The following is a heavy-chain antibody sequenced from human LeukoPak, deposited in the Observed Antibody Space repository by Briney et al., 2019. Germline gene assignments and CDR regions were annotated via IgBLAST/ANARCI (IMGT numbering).Heavy chain of an antibody. CDR2: IYTSGST. CDR1: GGSISSYY. Sequence: PSETLSLTCTVSGGSISSYYWSWIRQPAGKGLEWIGRIYTSGSTNYNPSLKSRVTMSVDTSKNQFSLKLSSVTAADTAVYYCARGYSSSSYYYYYMDVWGKGTTVTVSS. D-gene: IGHD6-6*01. CDR3: ARGYSSSSYYYYYMDV. J-gene: IGHJ6*03. V-gene: IGHV4-4*07.